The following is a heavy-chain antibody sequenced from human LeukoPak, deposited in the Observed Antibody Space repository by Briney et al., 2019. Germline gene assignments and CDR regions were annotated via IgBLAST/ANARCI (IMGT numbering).Heavy chain of an antibody. CDR3: EKDTSKGYSSDYYYGMDV. CDR1: GFTFSSYG. CDR2: ISYDGSNK. Sequence: QSGGSLRLSCAASGFTFSSYGMHWVRQAPGKGLEWVAVISYDGSNKYYADSVKGRFTISRDNSKNTLYLQMNSLRAEDTAVYYCEKDTSKGYSSDYYYGMDVWGQGTTVNVSS. V-gene: IGHV3-30*18. D-gene: IGHD5-18*01. J-gene: IGHJ6*02.